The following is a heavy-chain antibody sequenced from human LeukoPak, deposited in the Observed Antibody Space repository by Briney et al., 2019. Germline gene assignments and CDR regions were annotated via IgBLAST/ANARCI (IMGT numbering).Heavy chain of an antibody. CDR2: IYYSGTT. CDR3: AREGLIGGYGRYYYYYMDV. D-gene: IGHD3-16*01. CDR1: GGSISSRTYY. V-gene: IGHV4-39*07. Sequence: SETLSLTCTVSGGSISSRTYYWGWIRQPPGKGLEWIGTIYYSGTTYYNPSLKSRVTISVDTSKNQFSLKLSSVTAADTAVYYCAREGLIGGYGRYYYYYMDVWGKGTTVTISS. J-gene: IGHJ6*03.